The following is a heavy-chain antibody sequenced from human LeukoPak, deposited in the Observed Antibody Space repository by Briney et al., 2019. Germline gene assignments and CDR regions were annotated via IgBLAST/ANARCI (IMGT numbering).Heavy chain of an antibody. V-gene: IGHV4-39*07. D-gene: IGHD1-26*01. CDR2: IYYSGST. J-gene: IGHJ4*02. CDR3: VRLGTTTR. CDR1: GGSISSSNYY. Sequence: SETLSLTCSVSGGSISSSNYYWGWIRQPPGKGLEWIGSIYYSGSTYYNPSLKSRVTMSVDTSKDQFSLKLTSVTAADTAVSHCVRLGTTTRWGQGTLVTVSS.